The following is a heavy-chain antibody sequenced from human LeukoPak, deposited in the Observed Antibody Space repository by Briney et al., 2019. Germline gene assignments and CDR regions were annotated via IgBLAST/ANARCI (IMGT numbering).Heavy chain of an antibody. D-gene: IGHD3-10*01. CDR1: GFTFDDYA. CDR2: ISWNSGSI. V-gene: IGHV3-9*01. Sequence: GGSLRLSCAASGFTFDDYAVHWVRQAPGKGLEWVSGISWNSGSIGYADSVKGRFTISRDNAKNSLYLQMNSLRPEDTALYYCAKGVRITMVRGAFDIWGQGTMVTVSS. CDR3: AKGVRITMVRGAFDI. J-gene: IGHJ3*02.